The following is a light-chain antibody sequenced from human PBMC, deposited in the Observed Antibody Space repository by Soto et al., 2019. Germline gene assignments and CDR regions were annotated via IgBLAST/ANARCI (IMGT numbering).Light chain of an antibody. CDR2: GAS. CDR1: QSVSSN. J-gene: IGKJ1*01. Sequence: EFVLTQSPGTLSLSPGERATLSCRASQSVSSNLAWYQQKPGQAPRLLIYGASTRATGIPASFSGSGSGTEFTLTISSLQSEDFAVYYCQHYYNWPRTFGQGTKVDIK. CDR3: QHYYNWPRT. V-gene: IGKV3-15*01.